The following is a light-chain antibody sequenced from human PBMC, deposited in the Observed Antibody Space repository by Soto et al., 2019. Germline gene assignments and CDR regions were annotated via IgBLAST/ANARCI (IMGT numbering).Light chain of an antibody. CDR1: QSINRH. CDR3: QQRSNLPPVT. V-gene: IGKV3-11*01. J-gene: IGKJ4*01. Sequence: EIVLTQSPATLSLSPGERATLSCRASQSINRHLAWYRQKPGQAPRLLIYDASNRATGIPARFSGSGSGTDFTLTISSLEPEDFAVYYCQQRSNLPPVTFGGGTKVEIK. CDR2: DAS.